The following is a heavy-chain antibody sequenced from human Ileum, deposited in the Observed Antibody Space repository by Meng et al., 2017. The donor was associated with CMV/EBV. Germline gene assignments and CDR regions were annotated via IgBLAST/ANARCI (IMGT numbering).Heavy chain of an antibody. V-gene: IGHV2-5*02. CDR3: VHRSYSGQDDY. CDR2: IYWDDDT. J-gene: IGHJ4*02. D-gene: IGHD5-12*01. CDR1: GFSFSTSKAG. Sequence: QITLKEPAPTLVKPTQTLTLTCTFSGFSFSTSKAGVGWIRLPPGKALEWLALIYWDDDTRYNPSLKTRLTITKDTSKNQVILTMTKMDPADTATYFCVHRSYSGQDDYWGQGALVTVAS.